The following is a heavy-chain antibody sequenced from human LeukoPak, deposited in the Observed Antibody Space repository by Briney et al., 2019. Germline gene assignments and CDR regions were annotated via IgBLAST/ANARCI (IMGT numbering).Heavy chain of an antibody. D-gene: IGHD6-13*01. Sequence: PSETLSLTCPVSGGSISSYYWSWIRQPPGKGLEWIGYIYYSGSTNYNPCLKSRVTISVDTSKNQFSLKLSSVTAADTAVYYCARDLIAEENYYYYYYMDVWGKGTTVTVSS. J-gene: IGHJ6*03. CDR1: GGSISSYY. V-gene: IGHV4-59*01. CDR2: IYYSGST. CDR3: ARDLIAEENYYYYYYMDV.